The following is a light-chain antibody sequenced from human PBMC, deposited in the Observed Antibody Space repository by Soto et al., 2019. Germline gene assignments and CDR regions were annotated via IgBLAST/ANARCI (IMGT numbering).Light chain of an antibody. Sequence: QSALTQPASVSGSPGQSITISCTGTSSDVGSYNLVSWYQQHPGKAPKLMIYEGSKRPSGVSNRFSGSKSGNTASLTISGLQAEDEADYYCCSYAGSSPSVFGTGTRSPX. CDR3: CSYAGSSPSV. J-gene: IGLJ1*01. CDR1: SSDVGSYNL. V-gene: IGLV2-23*01. CDR2: EGS.